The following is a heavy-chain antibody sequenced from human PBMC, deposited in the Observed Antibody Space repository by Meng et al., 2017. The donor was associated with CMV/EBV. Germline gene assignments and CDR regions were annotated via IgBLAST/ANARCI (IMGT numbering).Heavy chain of an antibody. CDR3: ARPIAAAGNDYYGMDV. J-gene: IGHJ6*02. D-gene: IGHD6-13*01. CDR2: IYPGDSDT. Sequence: KVSCKGSGYSFTSYWIGWVRQMPGKGLEWMGIIYPGDSDTRYSPSFQGQVTISADKSISTAYLQWSSLKASDTAMYYCARPIAAAGNDYYGMDVWGQGTTVTVSS. V-gene: IGHV5-51*01. CDR1: GYSFTSYW.